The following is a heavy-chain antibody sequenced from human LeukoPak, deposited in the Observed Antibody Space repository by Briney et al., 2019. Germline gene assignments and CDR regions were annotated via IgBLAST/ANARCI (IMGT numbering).Heavy chain of an antibody. Sequence: GGSLRLSCAASGFTFSSHAMSWVRQAPGKGLEWVSYISSSCSTIYYADSVKGRFTISRDNAKNSLYLQMNSLRAEDTAVYYCAELGITMIGGVWGKGTTVTISS. CDR3: AELGITMIGGV. CDR2: ISSSCSTI. CDR1: GFTFSSHA. J-gene: IGHJ6*04. V-gene: IGHV3-48*04. D-gene: IGHD3-10*02.